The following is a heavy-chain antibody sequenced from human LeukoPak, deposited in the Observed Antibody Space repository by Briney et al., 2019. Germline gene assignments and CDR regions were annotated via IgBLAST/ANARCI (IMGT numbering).Heavy chain of an antibody. CDR2: IYYSGST. J-gene: IGHJ4*02. D-gene: IGHD3-10*01. V-gene: IGHV4-39*01. CDR1: GGSISSSSYY. Sequence: KASETLSLTCTVSGGSISSSSYYWGWIRQPPGKGLEWIGSIYYSGSTYHNPSLKSRVTISVDTSKNQFSLKLSSVTAADTAVYYCARHPRDYGSGSYYKNFDYWGQGTLVTVSS. CDR3: ARHPRDYGSGSYYKNFDY.